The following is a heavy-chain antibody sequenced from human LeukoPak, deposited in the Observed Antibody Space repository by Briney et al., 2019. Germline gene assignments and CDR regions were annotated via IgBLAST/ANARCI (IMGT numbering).Heavy chain of an antibody. D-gene: IGHD6-25*01. Sequence: SETLSLTCTVSGGSISSYYWSWIRQPPGKGLEWIGYIYTSGSTNYNPSLKSRVTISVDTSKNQFSLKLSSVTAADTAVYYCARCHSSGWLTEVGHYMDVWGKGTTVTVSS. CDR2: IYTSGST. CDR1: GGSISSYY. J-gene: IGHJ6*03. V-gene: IGHV4-4*09. CDR3: ARCHSSGWLTEVGHYMDV.